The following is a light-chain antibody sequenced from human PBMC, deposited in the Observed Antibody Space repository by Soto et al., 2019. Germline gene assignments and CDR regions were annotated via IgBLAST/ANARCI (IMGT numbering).Light chain of an antibody. CDR1: STDADGYDY. J-gene: IGLJ1*01. Sequence: QSVLTQPASVSGAPGQPITISCTGASTDADGYDYVSWYQQHPGQAPKLMIYDVNNRPSGVSYRFSGSKSGDTASLTISGLQAEDDADYYCSSYTSSAPFYVFGTGTKVTVL. CDR3: SSYTSSAPFYV. CDR2: DVN. V-gene: IGLV2-14*03.